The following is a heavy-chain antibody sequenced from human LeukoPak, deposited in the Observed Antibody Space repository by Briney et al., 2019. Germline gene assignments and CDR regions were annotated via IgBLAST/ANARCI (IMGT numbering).Heavy chain of an antibody. CDR2: MSPDGSQR. Sequence: HPGGPLRPPCTAPGLPINSDWMSWVRQAPGKGLEWVAHMSPDGSQRWYVDSVKGRFTISRDNVQKSLFLQMSGLRVEDTAVYYCLIWGANVNYWAQGMLVTVSS. CDR3: LIWGANVNY. D-gene: IGHD3-16*01. V-gene: IGHV3-7*01. CDR1: GLPINSDW. J-gene: IGHJ4*02.